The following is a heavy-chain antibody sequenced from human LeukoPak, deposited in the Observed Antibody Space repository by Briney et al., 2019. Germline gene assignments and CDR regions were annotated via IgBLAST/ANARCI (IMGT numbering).Heavy chain of an antibody. CDR2: IYTSGST. J-gene: IGHJ4*02. Sequence: PSETLSLTCTVSGGSISSYYWSWIRQPAGKGLEWIGRIYTSGSTNYNPSLKSRVTMSVDTSKNQFSLKLSSVTAADTAVYYCARDTEDSSGYYFDYWGQGTLVTASS. CDR3: ARDTEDSSGYYFDY. V-gene: IGHV4-4*07. CDR1: GGSISSYY. D-gene: IGHD3-22*01.